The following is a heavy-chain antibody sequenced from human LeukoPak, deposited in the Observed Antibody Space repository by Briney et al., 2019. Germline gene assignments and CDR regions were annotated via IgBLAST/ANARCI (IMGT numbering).Heavy chain of an antibody. J-gene: IGHJ4*02. D-gene: IGHD5-18*01. V-gene: IGHV3-74*01. Sequence: GASLRLSCAASGFTFSSYWMHWVRQAPGRGLVWVSRINSDGSTTSYADSVKGRFTISRDNAKNTLYLQMNSLRAEDTAVYYCGRDRGGYSYALFDYWGQGTLVTVSS. CDR2: INSDGSTT. CDR3: GRDRGGYSYALFDY. CDR1: GFTFSSYW.